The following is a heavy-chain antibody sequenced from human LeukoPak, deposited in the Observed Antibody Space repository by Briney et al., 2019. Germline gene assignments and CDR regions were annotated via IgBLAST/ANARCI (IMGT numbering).Heavy chain of an antibody. D-gene: IGHD3-16*02. CDR3: ARERYDYVWGSYRYFFDY. V-gene: IGHV3-11*01. J-gene: IGHJ4*02. Sequence: GSLRLSCAASGFTFNDYYMSWIRQAPGKGLEWVSYISSSGTTIYYADSVKGRFTISRDNAQNSLYLPMTSLRAEDTALYYCARERYDYVWGSYRYFFDYWGQGTLVTVSS. CDR1: GFTFNDYY. CDR2: ISSSGTTI.